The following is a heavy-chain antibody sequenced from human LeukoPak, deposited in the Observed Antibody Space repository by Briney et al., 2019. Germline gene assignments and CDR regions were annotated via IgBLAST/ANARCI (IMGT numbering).Heavy chain of an antibody. CDR2: ISAYNGNT. V-gene: IGHV1-18*01. J-gene: IGHJ5*02. CDR1: GYTFTSYG. D-gene: IGHD2-15*01. Sequence: GGSLRLSCAVSGYTFTSYGISWVRQAPGQGLEWMGWISAYNGNTNYAQKLQGRVTMTSDTSTSTVYMELSSLTYDDTAVYYCARDVVVEVGMLPTDSWFDPWGRGTLVAVSS. CDR3: ARDVVVEVGMLPTDSWFDP.